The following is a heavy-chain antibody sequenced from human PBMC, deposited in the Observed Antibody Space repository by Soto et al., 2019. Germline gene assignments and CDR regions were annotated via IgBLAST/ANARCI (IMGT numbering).Heavy chain of an antibody. D-gene: IGHD2-15*01. CDR3: AIFVVDRYCSGGSCYRWFDP. CDR2: ISAYNGNT. J-gene: IGHJ5*02. V-gene: IGHV1-18*01. Sequence: ASVKVSCKASGYTFTSYGISWVRQAPGQGLEWMGWISAYNGNTNYAQKLQGRVTMTTDTSTSTAYMEMRSLRSDDTAVYYFAIFVVDRYCSGGSCYRWFDPWGQGTLVTVSS. CDR1: GYTFTSYG.